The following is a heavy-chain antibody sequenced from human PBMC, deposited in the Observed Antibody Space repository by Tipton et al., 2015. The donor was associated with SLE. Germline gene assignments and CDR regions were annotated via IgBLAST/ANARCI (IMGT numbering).Heavy chain of an antibody. V-gene: IGHV4-30-4*01. D-gene: IGHD5-18*01. CDR3: ARYYSDTAMIYYFDY. CDR1: GGSISSYY. CDR2: IYYSGST. Sequence: TLSLTCTVSGGSISSYYWSWIRQPPGKGLEWIGYIYYSGSTYYNPSLKSRVTISVDTSKNQFSLKLSSVTAADTAVYYCARYYSDTAMIYYFDYWGQGTLVTVSS. J-gene: IGHJ4*02.